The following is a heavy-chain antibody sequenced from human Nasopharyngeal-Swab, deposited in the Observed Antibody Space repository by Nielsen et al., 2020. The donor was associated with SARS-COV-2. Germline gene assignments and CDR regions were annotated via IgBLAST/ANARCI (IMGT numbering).Heavy chain of an antibody. Sequence: VREAPGKGLEWVANIKQDGSEKYYVDSVEGRFTISRDNAKNSLYLQMNSLRAEDTAVYYCARGVLHNLYYYYGMDVWGQGTTVTVSS. V-gene: IGHV3-7*03. D-gene: IGHD1-1*01. J-gene: IGHJ6*02. CDR3: ARGVLHNLYYYYGMDV. CDR2: IKQDGSEK.